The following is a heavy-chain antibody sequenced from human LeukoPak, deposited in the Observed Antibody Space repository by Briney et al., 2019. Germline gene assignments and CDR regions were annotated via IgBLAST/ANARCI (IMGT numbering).Heavy chain of an antibody. CDR1: GFTFSSYA. CDR3: AKAPLGYCSSPSCYYFDY. D-gene: IGHD2-2*01. J-gene: IGHJ4*02. Sequence: GGSLRLSCAASGFTFSSYAMSWVRQAPGKGLEWVSAISGSGGSTYYADSVKGRFTISRDNSKNTLYVQMNSLRADDTAVYYCAKAPLGYCSSPSCYYFDYWGQGTLVPVSS. CDR2: ISGSGGST. V-gene: IGHV3-23*01.